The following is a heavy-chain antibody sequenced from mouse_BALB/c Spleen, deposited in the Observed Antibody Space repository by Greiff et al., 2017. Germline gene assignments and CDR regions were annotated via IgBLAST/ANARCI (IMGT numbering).Heavy chain of an antibody. J-gene: IGHJ2*01. D-gene: IGHD2-1*01. CDR3: ARRGGNYAFDY. CDR1: GFTFSSYY. Sequence: EVHLVESGGGLVKLGGSLKLSCAASGFTFSSYYMSWVRQTPEKRLELVAAINSNGGSTYYPDTVKGRFTISRDNAKNTLYLQMSSLKSEDTALYYCARRGGNYAFDYWGQGTTLTVSS. V-gene: IGHV5-6-2*01. CDR2: INSNGGST.